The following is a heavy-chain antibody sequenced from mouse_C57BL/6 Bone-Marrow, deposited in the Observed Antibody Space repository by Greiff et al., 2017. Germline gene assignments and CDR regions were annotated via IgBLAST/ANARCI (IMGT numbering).Heavy chain of an antibody. V-gene: IGHV1-59*01. J-gene: IGHJ3*01. D-gene: IGHD2-3*01. CDR2: IDPSDSYT. CDR3: LDDGYCGGSWFAY. Sequence: QVQLQQPGAELVRPGTSVKLSCKASGYTFTSYWMHWVKQRPGQGLEWIGVIDPSDSYTNYNQKFKGKATLTVDKSSSTAYMQLSRLTSEDSAVFYCLDDGYCGGSWFAYWGKGTLVTVSA. CDR1: GYTFTSYW.